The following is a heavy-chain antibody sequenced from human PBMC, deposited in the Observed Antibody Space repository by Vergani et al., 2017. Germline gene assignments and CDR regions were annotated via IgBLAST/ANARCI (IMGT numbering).Heavy chain of an antibody. V-gene: IGHV4-34*01. D-gene: IGHD6-19*01. J-gene: IGHJ4*02. CDR1: GGSFSGYY. CDR3: ASTGIAVAGGFDY. Sequence: QVQLQQWGAGLLKPSETLSLTCAVYGGSFSGYYWSWIRQPPGKGLEWIGEINHSGSTNYNPSLKSRVTISVDTSKNQFSLKLTSVTAADTAVYYCASTGIAVAGGFDYWGQGTLVTVSS. CDR2: INHSGST.